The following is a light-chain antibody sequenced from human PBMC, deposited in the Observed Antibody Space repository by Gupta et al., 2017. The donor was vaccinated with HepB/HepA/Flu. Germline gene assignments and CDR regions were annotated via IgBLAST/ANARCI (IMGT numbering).Light chain of an antibody. Sequence: LTQPLPLSVSPGQTASIPCSGDRLEDKYVGWYQQKPGQTPVVVIYRDSKRPPGIPERLSGSNSGNTATLTISGTQAMDEADYYCQAWDSSTVVVFGGGTKLTVL. CDR3: QAWDSSTVVV. V-gene: IGLV3-1*01. CDR1: RLEDKY. J-gene: IGLJ2*01. CDR2: RDS.